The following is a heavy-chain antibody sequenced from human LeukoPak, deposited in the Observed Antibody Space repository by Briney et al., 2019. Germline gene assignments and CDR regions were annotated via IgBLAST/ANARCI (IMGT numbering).Heavy chain of an antibody. Sequence: HPGGSLRLSCAASGFTFTSNGMSWVRQAPGKGLEWVSSISGSGGSTYYADSVKGRFTISRDNAKNSLYLQMNSLRAEDTAVYYCARDGGRGPDYGDNLFDYWGQGTLVTVSS. J-gene: IGHJ4*02. CDR2: ISGSGGST. CDR1: GFTFTSNG. D-gene: IGHD4-17*01. CDR3: ARDGGRGPDYGDNLFDY. V-gene: IGHV3-23*01.